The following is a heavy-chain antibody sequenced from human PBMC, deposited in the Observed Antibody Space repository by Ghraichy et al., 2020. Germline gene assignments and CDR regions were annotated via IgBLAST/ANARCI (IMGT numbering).Heavy chain of an antibody. CDR2: IKQDGSEK. V-gene: IGHV3-7*01. Sequence: LSLTCAASGFTFSSYWMSWVRQAPGKGLEWVANIKQDGSEKYYVDSVKGRFTISRDNAKNSLYLQMNSLRAEDTAVYYCARDLPHDGSGSGDAFDIWGQGTMVTVSS. J-gene: IGHJ3*02. CDR1: GFTFSSYW. CDR3: ARDLPHDGSGSGDAFDI. D-gene: IGHD3-10*01.